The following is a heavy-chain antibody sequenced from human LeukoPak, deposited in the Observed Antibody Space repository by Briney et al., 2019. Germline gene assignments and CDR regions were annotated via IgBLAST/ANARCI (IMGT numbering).Heavy chain of an antibody. J-gene: IGHJ6*02. Sequence: GGSLRLSCAASGFTFSSYWMSWVRQAPGKGLEWVANIKQDGSEKYYVDSVKGRFTISRDNAKNSLYLQMNSLRAEDTAVYYCARETYYDSSGILWNYYYGMDVWGQGTTVTVSS. CDR2: IKQDGSEK. D-gene: IGHD3-22*01. CDR3: ARETYYDSSGILWNYYYGMDV. V-gene: IGHV3-7*01. CDR1: GFTFSSYW.